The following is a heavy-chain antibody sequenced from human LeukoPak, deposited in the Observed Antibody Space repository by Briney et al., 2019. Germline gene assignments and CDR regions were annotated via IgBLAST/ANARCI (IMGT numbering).Heavy chain of an antibody. CDR1: GYTFTGYY. CDR3: ARDVGYCSSTSCSDY. Sequence: ASVKVPCKASGYTFTGYYMHWVRQAPGQGLEWMGIINPSGGSTSYAQKFQGRVTMTRDMSTSTVYMELSSLRSEDTAVYYCARDVGYCSSTSCSDYWGQGTLVTVSS. D-gene: IGHD2-2*01. CDR2: INPSGGST. V-gene: IGHV1-46*01. J-gene: IGHJ4*02.